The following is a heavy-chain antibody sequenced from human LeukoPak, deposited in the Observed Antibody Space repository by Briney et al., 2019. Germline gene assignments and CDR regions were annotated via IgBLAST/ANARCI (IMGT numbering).Heavy chain of an antibody. D-gene: IGHD6-13*01. CDR1: GGSFSGYY. CDR2: INHSGST. CDR3: ARSRAVTRSSSWLQVRRRFDY. V-gene: IGHV4-34*01. J-gene: IGHJ4*02. Sequence: SETLSLTCAVYGGSFSGYYWSWIRQPPGKGLEWIGEINHSGSTNYNPSLKSRVTISVDTSKNQFSLKLSSVTAADTAVYCCARSRAVTRSSSWLQVRRRFDYWGQGTLVTVSS.